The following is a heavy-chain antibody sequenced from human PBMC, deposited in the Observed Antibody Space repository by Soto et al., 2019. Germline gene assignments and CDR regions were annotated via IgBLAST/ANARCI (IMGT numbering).Heavy chain of an antibody. V-gene: IGHV4-39*01. Sequence: QLQLQESGPGLVKPSETLSLTCTVSGGSFSSTDYYWGWIRQPPGKGLEWIGSMFYSGNTYYNPCLKSRVTISVDTSKNQFSLKLTSVTAADTAVYFCTRHFQTTSGYYYFGMDVWGQGTTVTVSS. CDR1: GGSFSSTDYY. D-gene: IGHD6-25*01. CDR2: MFYSGNT. CDR3: TRHFQTTSGYYYFGMDV. J-gene: IGHJ6*02.